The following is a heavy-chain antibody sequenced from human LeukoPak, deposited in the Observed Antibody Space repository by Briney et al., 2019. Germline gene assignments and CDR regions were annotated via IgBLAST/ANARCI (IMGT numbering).Heavy chain of an antibody. CDR2: IIPIFGTA. V-gene: IGHV1-69*13. Sequence: GASVKVSCKASGGTFSSYAISWVRQAPGQGLEWMGGIIPIFGTANYAQKFQGRVTITADESTSTAYMELSSLRSEDTAVYYCARVSDYYDSSDEYLNWGQGTMVTVSS. CDR1: GGTFSSYA. D-gene: IGHD3-22*01. J-gene: IGHJ3*01. CDR3: ARVSDYYDSSDEYLN.